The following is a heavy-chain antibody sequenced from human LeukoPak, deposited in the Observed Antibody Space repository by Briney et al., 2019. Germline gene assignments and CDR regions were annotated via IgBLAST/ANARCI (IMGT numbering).Heavy chain of an antibody. CDR2: IIPIFGTA. V-gene: IGHV1-69*13. CDR3: ARAMAVADAFDY. CDR1: GGTFSSYA. J-gene: IGHJ4*02. Sequence: GASVKVSCRASGGTFSSYAISWVRQAPGQGLEWMGGIIPIFGTANYAQKFQGRVTITVDESTSTAYMELSSLRSEDTAVYYCARAMAVADAFDYWGQGTLVTVSS. D-gene: IGHD6-19*01.